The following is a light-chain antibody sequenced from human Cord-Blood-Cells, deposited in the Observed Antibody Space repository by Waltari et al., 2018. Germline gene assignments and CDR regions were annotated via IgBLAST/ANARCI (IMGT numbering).Light chain of an antibody. CDR2: SNN. CDR3: AAWDDSLNGSWV. V-gene: IGLV1-44*01. J-gene: IGLJ3*02. Sequence: QSVLTQPPSASGTPGQRVTISCSGSSSNIGSNTVNWYQQLPGTAPKLLIYSNNQGPAVVPDRFSGSKSGTSASLAISGLQSEDEADYYCAAWDDSLNGSWVFGGGTKLTVL. CDR1: SSNIGSNT.